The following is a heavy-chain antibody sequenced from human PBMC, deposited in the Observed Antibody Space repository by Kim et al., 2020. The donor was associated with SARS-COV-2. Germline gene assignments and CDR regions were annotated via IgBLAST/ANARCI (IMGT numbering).Heavy chain of an antibody. Sequence: GGSLRLSCAASGFTFSDYYMSWIRQAPGKGLEWVSYISSSSSYTNYADSVKGRFTISRDNAKNSLYLQMNSLRAEDTAVYYCARDKEREDYGDQDYYYYGMDVWGQGTTVTVSS. J-gene: IGHJ6*02. CDR2: ISSSSSYT. CDR1: GFTFSDYY. V-gene: IGHV3-11*06. CDR3: ARDKEREDYGDQDYYYYGMDV. D-gene: IGHD4-17*01.